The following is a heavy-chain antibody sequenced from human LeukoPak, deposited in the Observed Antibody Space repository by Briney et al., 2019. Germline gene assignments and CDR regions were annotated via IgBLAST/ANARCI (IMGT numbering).Heavy chain of an antibody. CDR1: GYTFTGYY. CDR3: ARGPYYYDSSGYFSPRCDY. D-gene: IGHD3-22*01. Sequence: ASVKVSCKASGYTFTGYYMHWVRQAPGQGLEWMGWINPNSGGTNYAQKFQGRVTMTRDTSISTAYMELSRLRSDDTAVYYCARGPYYYDSSGYFSPRCDYWGQGTLVTVSS. V-gene: IGHV1-2*02. J-gene: IGHJ4*02. CDR2: INPNSGGT.